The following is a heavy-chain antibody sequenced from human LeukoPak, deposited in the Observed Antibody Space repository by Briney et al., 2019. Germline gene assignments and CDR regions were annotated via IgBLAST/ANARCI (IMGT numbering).Heavy chain of an antibody. V-gene: IGHV4-59*01. CDR2: IYYSGST. CDR1: GGSISSYY. D-gene: IGHD2-2*01. CDR3: ARAGIVVVPAASRDYYYMDV. J-gene: IGHJ6*03. Sequence: SETLSLTCTVSGGSISSYYWSWIRQPPGKGLEWIGYIYYSGSTNYNPSLKSRVTISVDTSKNQFSLKLSSVTAADTAVYYCARAGIVVVPAASRDYYYMDVWGKGTTVTVSS.